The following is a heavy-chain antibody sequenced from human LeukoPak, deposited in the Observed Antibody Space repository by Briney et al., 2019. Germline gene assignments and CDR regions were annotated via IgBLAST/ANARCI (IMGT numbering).Heavy chain of an antibody. CDR1: SGSITSGGYY. CDR3: ARAPKGMTTVRYYYYYYMDV. V-gene: IGHV4-31*03. Sequence: SETLSLTCTVSSGSITSGGYYWNWIRHHPGKGLEWIGYIYYSGSTFYNPSLKSRVTMSVDTSKNQFSLKLSSVTAADTAVYYCARAPKGMTTVRYYYYYYMDVWGKGTTVTVSS. D-gene: IGHD4-11*01. J-gene: IGHJ6*03. CDR2: IYYSGST.